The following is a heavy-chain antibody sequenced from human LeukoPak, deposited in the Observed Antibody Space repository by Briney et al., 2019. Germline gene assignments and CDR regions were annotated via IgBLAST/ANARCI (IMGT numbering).Heavy chain of an antibody. CDR1: GFTVSSHD. CDR3: VRVGDEVAYTRGYLDY. Sequence: GGSLRLSCAASGFTVSSHDMGWVRQAPGKGLEWVSVIYMGGNTFYVDSVKGRFTISRHASKNTLYLQMNSLRPEDTAVYYCVRVGDEVAYTRGYLDYWGQGTLVTVSS. CDR2: IYMGGNT. J-gene: IGHJ4*02. V-gene: IGHV3-53*04. D-gene: IGHD3-16*01.